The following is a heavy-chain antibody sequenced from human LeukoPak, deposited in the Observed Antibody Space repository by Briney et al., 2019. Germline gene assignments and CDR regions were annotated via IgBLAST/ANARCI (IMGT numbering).Heavy chain of an antibody. J-gene: IGHJ4*02. D-gene: IGHD1-26*01. CDR3: AKVASGSYYNWPFDY. Sequence: GGSLRLSCAASEFTFSSFGMSWVRQAPGKGLEWVSAISVIDDSTYYADSVKGRFTISRDNSKNTLYLQMNSLRAEDTAVYYCAKVASGSYYNWPFDYWGQGTLITVSS. CDR1: EFTFSSFG. V-gene: IGHV3-23*01. CDR2: ISVIDDST.